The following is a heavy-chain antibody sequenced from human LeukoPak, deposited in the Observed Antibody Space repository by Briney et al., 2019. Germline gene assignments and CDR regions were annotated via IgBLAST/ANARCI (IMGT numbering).Heavy chain of an antibody. CDR3: ARDYCSSTSCLFDY. CDR1: GYTFTGYH. V-gene: IGHV1-2*06. J-gene: IGHJ4*02. D-gene: IGHD2-2*01. Sequence: ASAKVSCKASGYTFTGYHMHWVRQAPGQGLEWMGRINPNSGDTNYAQKFQGRVTMTRDTSISTAYMELSRLRSDDTAVYYCARDYCSSTSCLFDYWGQGTLVTVSS. CDR2: INPNSGDT.